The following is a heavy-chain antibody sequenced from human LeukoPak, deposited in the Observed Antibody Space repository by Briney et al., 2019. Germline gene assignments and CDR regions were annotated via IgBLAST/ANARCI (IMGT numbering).Heavy chain of an antibody. D-gene: IGHD2-2*01. CDR2: ISYDGSNK. J-gene: IGHJ4*02. V-gene: IGHV3-30*18. CDR1: GFTFSNYG. CDR3: AKGELLGYCSSTSCTDTYFDY. Sequence: GGSLRLSCAASGFTFSNYGMHWVRQAPGKGLEGVAVISYDGSNKYYADSVKGRFTISRDNSKHTLFLQMNSLRAEDTAVYYCAKGELLGYCSSTSCTDTYFDYWGQGTLVTVSS.